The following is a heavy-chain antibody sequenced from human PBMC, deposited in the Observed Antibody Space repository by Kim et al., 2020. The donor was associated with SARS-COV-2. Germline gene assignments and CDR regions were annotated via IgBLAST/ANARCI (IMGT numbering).Heavy chain of an antibody. Sequence: SETLSLTCTVSGGSISSYYWSWIRQPPGKGLEWIGYIYYSGSTNYNPSLKSRVTISVDTSKNQFSLKLSSVTAADTAVYYCARGRYSYGSLYYYGMDVWGQGTTVTVSS. J-gene: IGHJ6*02. V-gene: IGHV4-59*01. CDR2: IYYSGST. CDR1: GGSISSYY. D-gene: IGHD5-18*01. CDR3: ARGRYSYGSLYYYGMDV.